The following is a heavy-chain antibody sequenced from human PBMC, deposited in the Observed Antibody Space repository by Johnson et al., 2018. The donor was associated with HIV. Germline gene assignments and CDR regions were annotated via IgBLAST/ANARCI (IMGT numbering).Heavy chain of an antibody. CDR3: ASGQNAFDI. CDR2: SGSGGST. V-gene: IGHV3-66*03. CDR1: GFTVSSNY. J-gene: IGHJ3*02. Sequence: EVQLVESGGGLIQPGGSLRLSCAASGFTVSSNYMSWVRQAPGKGLEWVSAISGSGGSTYYADSVKGRFTISRDNSKNTLYLQMNSLRAEDTAVYYCASGQNAFDIWGQGTMVTVSS.